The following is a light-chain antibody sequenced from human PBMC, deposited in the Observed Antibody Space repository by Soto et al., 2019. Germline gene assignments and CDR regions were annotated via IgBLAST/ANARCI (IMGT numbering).Light chain of an antibody. CDR2: AAS. J-gene: IGKJ5*01. CDR3: QKYSSVIT. CDR1: QGISNF. V-gene: IGKV1-27*01. Sequence: DIQMTQSTSSLSASVGDRVTITCRASQGISNFVAWYQQKPGKVPKLLISAASTLQSGVPSRFSGSGSGTDFTLTITSLQPEDVATYYCQKYSSVITFGQGTRLEIK.